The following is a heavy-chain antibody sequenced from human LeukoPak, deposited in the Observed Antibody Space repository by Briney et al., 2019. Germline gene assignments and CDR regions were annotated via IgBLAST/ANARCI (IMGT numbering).Heavy chain of an antibody. CDR3: ARLGHCSSTSCYSAVDDAFDI. CDR1: GGSISSSSYY. V-gene: IGHV4-39*01. CDR2: IYYSGST. J-gene: IGHJ3*02. D-gene: IGHD2-2*02. Sequence: SETLSLTCTVSGGSISSSSYYWGWIRQPRGKGLEWIGSIYYSGSTYYNPSLKGRVTISVDTSKNQFSLKLSSVTAADTAVYYCARLGHCSSTSCYSAVDDAFDIWGQGTMVTVSS.